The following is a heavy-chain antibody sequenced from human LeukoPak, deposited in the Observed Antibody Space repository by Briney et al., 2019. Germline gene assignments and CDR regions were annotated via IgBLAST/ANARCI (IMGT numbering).Heavy chain of an antibody. V-gene: IGHV4-59*01. J-gene: IGHJ6*03. CDR2: IYYSGST. CDR1: GGSISSYY. CDR3: ARTERGYSGYDLRYMDV. Sequence: SETLSLTCTVSGGSISSYYWSWIRQPPGKGLEWIGYIYYSGSTNYNPSLKSRVTISVDTSKYQFSLKLSSVTAADTAVYYCARTERGYSGYDLRYMDVWGKGTTVTVSS. D-gene: IGHD5-12*01.